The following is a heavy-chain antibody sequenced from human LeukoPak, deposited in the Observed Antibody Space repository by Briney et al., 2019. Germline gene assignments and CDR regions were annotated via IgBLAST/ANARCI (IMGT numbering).Heavy chain of an antibody. D-gene: IGHD3-10*01. V-gene: IGHV1-46*01. CDR2: INPSGGST. CDR1: GYTFTSYY. J-gene: IGHJ6*04. Sequence: ASVKVSCKAPGYTFTSYYMHWVRQAPGQGLEWMGIINPSGGSTSYAQKFQGRVTMTRDTSTSTVYMELSSLRSEDTAVYYCARDKYYGSGSYYDYYYYGMDVWGKGTTVTASS. CDR3: ARDKYYGSGSYYDYYYYGMDV.